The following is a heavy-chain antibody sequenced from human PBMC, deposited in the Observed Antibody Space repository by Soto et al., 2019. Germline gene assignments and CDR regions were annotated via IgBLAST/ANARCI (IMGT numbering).Heavy chain of an antibody. CDR3: ARVGANPSDY. J-gene: IGHJ4*02. CDR2: IEHSGST. V-gene: IGHV4-34*01. CDR1: GASFSGYS. Sequence: QVQLQQWGAGLLKPSETLSLTCAVHGASFSGYSWSWIRQPPGKGLEWIGDIEHSGSTNYNSSLTRPVTRLLDTSKNHSSLKLNSVTAADTAVYYRARVGANPSDYWGQGTLVTVSS. D-gene: IGHD1-26*01.